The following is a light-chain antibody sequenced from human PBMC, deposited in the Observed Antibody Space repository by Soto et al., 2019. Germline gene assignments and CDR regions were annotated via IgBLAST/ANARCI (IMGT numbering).Light chain of an antibody. CDR1: QSVSSY. CDR2: ATS. V-gene: IGKV3-20*01. J-gene: IGKJ2*01. CDR3: QQYDTSPPMYT. Sequence: EIVLTQSPATLSLSPGERATLSCRASQSVSSYLAWYQQKPGQAPRLLIYATSTRAAGIPDRFSGSGSGTDFTLTISRLEPDDVAVYYCQQYDTSPPMYTFGQGTKVDIK.